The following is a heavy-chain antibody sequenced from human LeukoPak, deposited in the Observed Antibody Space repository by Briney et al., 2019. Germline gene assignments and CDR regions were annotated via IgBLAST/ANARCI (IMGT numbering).Heavy chain of an antibody. Sequence: GGSLRLSCAASGFTFDDYGMSWVRQAPGKGLEWVSGINWNGGSTGYADSVKGRFTISRDNAKNSLYLQMNSLRAEDTALYHCARADSSSWSTYLGYWGQGTLVTVSS. CDR2: INWNGGST. CDR3: ARADSSSWSTYLGY. CDR1: GFTFDDYG. J-gene: IGHJ4*02. D-gene: IGHD6-13*01. V-gene: IGHV3-20*01.